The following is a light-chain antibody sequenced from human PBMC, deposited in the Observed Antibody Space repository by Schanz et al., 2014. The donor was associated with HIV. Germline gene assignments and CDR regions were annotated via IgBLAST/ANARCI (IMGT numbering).Light chain of an antibody. CDR3: SSYAATSNVL. V-gene: IGLV2-8*01. CDR2: EVN. Sequence: QSALTQPASVSGSPGQSITISCTGTSSDVGGYNYVSWYQQHPGKAPKLIIFEVNRRPSGVPNRFSGSKSGNTASLTVSELQADDEADYYCSSYAATSNVLFGGGTKLTVL. J-gene: IGLJ3*02. CDR1: SSDVGGYNY.